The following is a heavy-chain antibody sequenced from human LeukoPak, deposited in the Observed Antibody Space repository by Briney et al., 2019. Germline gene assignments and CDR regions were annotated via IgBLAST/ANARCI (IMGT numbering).Heavy chain of an antibody. D-gene: IGHD3-3*01. CDR1: GFTVSSNY. CDR2: IYSGGST. Sequence: GGSLRLSCAASGFTVSSNYMSWVRQAPGKGLEWVSVIYSGGSTYYADSVKGRFTISRDNAKNSLYLQMNSLRAEDTAVYYCARGDYDFWSGYRLLDYWGQGTLVTVSS. J-gene: IGHJ4*02. V-gene: IGHV3-53*01. CDR3: ARGDYDFWSGYRLLDY.